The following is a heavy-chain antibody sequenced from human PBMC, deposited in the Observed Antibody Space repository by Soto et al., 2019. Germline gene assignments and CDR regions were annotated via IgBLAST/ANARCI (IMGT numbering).Heavy chain of an antibody. CDR1: GGSFRSYV. CDR2: IIPLLGTT. J-gene: IGHJ4*02. CDR3: ATRIAARPDYFDS. V-gene: IGHV1-69*13. Sequence: GASVKVSCKASGGSFRSYVISWVRQAPGQGLEWMGGIIPLLGTTNLAQKFQGRVTISADESTSTAYMDLSSLRSEGTGVYYCATRIAARPDYFDSWGRGPLVTSPQ. D-gene: IGHD6-6*01.